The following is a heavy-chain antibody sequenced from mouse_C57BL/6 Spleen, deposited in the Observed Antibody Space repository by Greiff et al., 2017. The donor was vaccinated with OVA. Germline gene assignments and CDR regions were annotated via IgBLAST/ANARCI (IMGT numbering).Heavy chain of an antibody. D-gene: IGHD2-3*01. V-gene: IGHV1-55*01. CDR3: ARSHYDGYIYWYFDV. Sequence: QVQLQQPGAELVKPGASVKMSCKASGYTFTSYWITWVKQRPGQGLEWIGDIYPGSGSTNYNEKFKSTATLTVDTSSSTAYMQLSSLTSEDSAVYYYARSHYDGYIYWYFDVWGTGTTVTVSS. CDR2: IYPGSGST. CDR1: GYTFTSYW. J-gene: IGHJ1*03.